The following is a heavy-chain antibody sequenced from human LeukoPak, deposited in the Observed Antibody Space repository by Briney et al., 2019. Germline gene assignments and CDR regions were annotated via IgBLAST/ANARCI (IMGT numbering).Heavy chain of an antibody. CDR1: GFTFSSYA. J-gene: IGHJ4*02. CDR2: ISGSGGST. Sequence: GGSLRLSCAASGFTFSSYAMSWVRQAPGKGLEWVSAISGSGGSTYYADSVKGRFTISRDNSKNTLYLQMNSLRAEDTAVYYCAKSTAAAGRQTPDYWGQGTLVTVSS. D-gene: IGHD6-13*01. CDR3: AKSTAAAGRQTPDY. V-gene: IGHV3-23*01.